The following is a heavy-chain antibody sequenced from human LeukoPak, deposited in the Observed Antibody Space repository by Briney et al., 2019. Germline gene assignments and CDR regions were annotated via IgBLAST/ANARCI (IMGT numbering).Heavy chain of an antibody. CDR3: ARGTLPAAIPGYYYYYMDV. Sequence: ASVKVSCKASGGTFSSYAISWVRQAPGQGLEWMGGIIPIFGTANYAQKFQGRVTITTDESTSTAYMELSSLRSEDTAVYYCARGTLPAAIPGYYYYYMDVWGKGTTVTVSS. CDR2: IIPIFGTA. J-gene: IGHJ6*03. CDR1: GGTFSSYA. V-gene: IGHV1-69*05. D-gene: IGHD2-2*02.